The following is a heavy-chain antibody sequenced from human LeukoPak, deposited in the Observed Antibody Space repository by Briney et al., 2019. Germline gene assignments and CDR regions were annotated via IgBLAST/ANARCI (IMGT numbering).Heavy chain of an antibody. CDR1: GGSISSSKYY. V-gene: IGHV4-39*07. CDR2: IYYSGST. CDR3: ARGSVAMVKGMDV. Sequence: SETLSLTCTVSGGSISSSKYYWGWIRQPPGKGLEWIGSIYYSGSTYYNPSLKSRVTISVDTSKNQFSLKLSSVTAADTAVYYCARGSVAMVKGMDVWGQGTTVTVSS. J-gene: IGHJ6*02. D-gene: IGHD5-18*01.